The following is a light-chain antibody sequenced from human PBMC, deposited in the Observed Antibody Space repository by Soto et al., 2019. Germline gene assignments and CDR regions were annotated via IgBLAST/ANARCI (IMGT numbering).Light chain of an antibody. CDR2: GAS. Sequence: EIVMTQAPSTLSVSPGERATLSCRAMQRITTNLVCYQQQAGQAPRLLIYGASTRVPGIPARFSGSGYGTEVTLTISRLQYEDFEVYYCKQYDNWPKFGQGTKVQIQ. V-gene: IGKV3-15*01. CDR1: QRITTN. CDR3: KQYDNWPK. J-gene: IGKJ1*01.